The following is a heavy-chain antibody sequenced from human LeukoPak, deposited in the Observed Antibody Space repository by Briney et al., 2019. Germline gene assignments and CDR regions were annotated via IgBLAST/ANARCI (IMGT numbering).Heavy chain of an antibody. V-gene: IGHV3-30*03. J-gene: IGHJ4*02. D-gene: IGHD3-10*01. CDR2: ISYDGSNK. CDR3: ASGRGSGSYYLFYFDY. Sequence: GGSLRLSCAASGFTFSSYGMHWVRQAPGKGLEWVAVISYDGSNKYYADSVKGRFTISGDNSKNTLYLQMNSLRAEDTAVYYCASGRGSGSYYLFYFDYWGQGTLVTVSS. CDR1: GFTFSSYG.